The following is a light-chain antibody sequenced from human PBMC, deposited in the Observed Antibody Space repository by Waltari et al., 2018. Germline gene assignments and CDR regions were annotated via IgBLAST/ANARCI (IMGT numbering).Light chain of an antibody. V-gene: IGLV7-43*01. Sequence: QTVVTQAPSLTVYPGGTVTPPCASSTGAGTSDYYPTLFQQKPGQAPRALIYSTSNKHPWTPARFSGSLLGGKAALTLSGVQPEDEAEYYCLLYYGGAHPHWVFGGGTKLTVL. CDR2: STS. J-gene: IGLJ3*02. CDR1: TGAGTSDYY. CDR3: LLYYGGAHPHWV.